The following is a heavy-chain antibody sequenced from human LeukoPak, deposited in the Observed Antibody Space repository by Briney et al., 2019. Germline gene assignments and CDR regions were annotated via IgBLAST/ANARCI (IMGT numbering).Heavy chain of an antibody. CDR2: ISWNSGTI. J-gene: IGHJ4*02. V-gene: IGHV3-9*01. Sequence: GRSLRLSCAGSGFIFNNYAMHWVRQPPGKGLEWVSGISWNSGTIDYADSVRGRFTISRDNAKNSLYLQMDSLRVEDTAFYYCAKDNRRHYTSGPNPDSLHWGQGALVTVSS. CDR3: AKDNRRHYTSGPNPDSLH. CDR1: GFIFNNYA. D-gene: IGHD6-19*01.